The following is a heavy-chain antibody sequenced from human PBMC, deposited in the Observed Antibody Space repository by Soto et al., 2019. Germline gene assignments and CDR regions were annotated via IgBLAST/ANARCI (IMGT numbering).Heavy chain of an antibody. J-gene: IGHJ4*02. D-gene: IGHD2-15*01. V-gene: IGHV3-33*01. CDR3: ARASFSAAGGEIDY. CDR2: ICYDGSNK. Sequence: GGSLRLSCAASGFTFSSYGMHWVRQAPGKGLEWVAVICYDGSNKYYADSVKGRFTISRDNSKNTLYLQMNSLRAEDTAVYYCARASFSAAGGEIDYWGQGTLVTVSS. CDR1: GFTFSSYG.